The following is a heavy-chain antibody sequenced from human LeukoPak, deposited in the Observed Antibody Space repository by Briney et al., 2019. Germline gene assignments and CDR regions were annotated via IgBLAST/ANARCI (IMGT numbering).Heavy chain of an antibody. Sequence: PSETLSLTCTVSGGSISSSSYYWGWIRQPPGKGLEWIGSIYYSGSTYYNPSLKSRVTISVDTSKNQFSLKLSSVTAADTVVYYCARSYDFWSGKTTFDPWGQGTLVTVSS. CDR3: ARSYDFWSGKTTFDP. D-gene: IGHD3-3*01. V-gene: IGHV4-39*01. CDR1: GGSISSSSYY. J-gene: IGHJ5*02. CDR2: IYYSGST.